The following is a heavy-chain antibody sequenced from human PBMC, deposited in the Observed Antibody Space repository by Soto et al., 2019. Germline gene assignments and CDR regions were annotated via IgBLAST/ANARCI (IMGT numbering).Heavy chain of an antibody. D-gene: IGHD3-3*01. Sequence: SETLSLTCTVSGGSISSYYWSWIRQPPGKGLEWIGYIYYSGSTNYNPSLKSRVTISVDTSKNQFSLKLSSVTAADTAVYYCARYYDFWSGPYYYYYGMDVWGQGTTVTVSS. CDR1: GGSISSYY. CDR2: IYYSGST. V-gene: IGHV4-59*01. CDR3: ARYYDFWSGPYYYYYGMDV. J-gene: IGHJ6*02.